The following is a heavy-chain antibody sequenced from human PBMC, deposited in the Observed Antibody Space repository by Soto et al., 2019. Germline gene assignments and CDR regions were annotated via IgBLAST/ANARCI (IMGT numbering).Heavy chain of an antibody. V-gene: IGHV4-31*03. CDR1: GGSISSGGYY. J-gene: IGHJ5*02. D-gene: IGHD3-16*01. Sequence: TSETLSLTCTVSGGSISSGGYYWSWIRQHPGKGLEWIGYIYYSGSTYYNPSLKSRVTISVDTSKNQFSLKLSSVTAADTAVYYCASSPARGGDWFDPWGQGTLVTVSS. CDR2: IYYSGST. CDR3: ASSPARGGDWFDP.